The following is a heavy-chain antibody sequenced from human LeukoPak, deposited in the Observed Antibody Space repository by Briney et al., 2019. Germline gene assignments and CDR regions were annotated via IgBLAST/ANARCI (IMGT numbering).Heavy chain of an antibody. CDR1: GFTFDDYA. CDR3: ARDFSYYDILTGYYKRGYYFDY. J-gene: IGHJ4*02. V-gene: IGHV3-9*01. Sequence: PGGSLRLSCAASGFTFDDYAMHWVRQAPGKGLEWVSGISWNSGSIGYADSVKGRFTISRDNAKNSLYLQMNSLRAEDTAVYYCARDFSYYDILTGYYKRGYYFDYWGQGTLVTVSS. CDR2: ISWNSGSI. D-gene: IGHD3-9*01.